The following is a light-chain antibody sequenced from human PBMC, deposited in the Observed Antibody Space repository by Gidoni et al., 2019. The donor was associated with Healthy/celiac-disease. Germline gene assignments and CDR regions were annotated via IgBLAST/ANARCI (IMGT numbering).Light chain of an antibody. J-gene: IGLJ1*01. CDR1: SSNVRGYHS. CDR3: SSYTTSSTQV. CDR2: DVS. Sequence: QSALTQPASVSGSPGHSITISCTGASSNVRGYHSVSWYQQHPANAPKLIIYDVSNRSSGVSNRFSGSTSGNTASLTISGLQAEDEGYYYCSSYTTSSTQVFGTGTKVTVL. V-gene: IGLV2-14*03.